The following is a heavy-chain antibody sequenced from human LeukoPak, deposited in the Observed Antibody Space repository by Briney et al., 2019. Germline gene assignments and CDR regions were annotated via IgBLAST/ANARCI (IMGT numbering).Heavy chain of an antibody. CDR1: GGTISSGDYY. CDR3: ASDEGSGRIDY. D-gene: IGHD3-10*01. Sequence: PSQTLSLTCTVSGGTISSGDYYWSWIRQPPGKGLEWIGYIYYSGSTYYNPSLKSRVTISVDTSKNQFSLKLSSVTAADTAVYYCASDEGSGRIDYWGQGTLVTVSS. J-gene: IGHJ4*02. V-gene: IGHV4-30-4*01. CDR2: IYYSGST.